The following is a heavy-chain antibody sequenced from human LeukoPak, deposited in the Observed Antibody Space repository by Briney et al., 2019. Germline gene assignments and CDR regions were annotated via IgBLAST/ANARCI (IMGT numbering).Heavy chain of an antibody. CDR2: IYYSGSN. J-gene: IGHJ4*02. Sequence: SETLSLTCTVSGGSISNYYWSWVRQPPGKGLEWIGYIYYSGSNNYNPSLKSRVTISVDTSKNQFSLKLSSMTAADTAVYYCAREKSPDYCSGSSCYFDYWGQGTLVTVSS. V-gene: IGHV4-59*01. CDR3: AREKSPDYCSGSSCYFDY. CDR1: GGSISNYY. D-gene: IGHD2-15*01.